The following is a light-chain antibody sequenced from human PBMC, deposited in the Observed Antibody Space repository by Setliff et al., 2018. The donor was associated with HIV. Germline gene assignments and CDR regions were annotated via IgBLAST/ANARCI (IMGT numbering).Light chain of an antibody. Sequence: QSALAQPASVSGSPGQSITISCTGTSSDVGGYNYVSWYQQHPGKAPKLIIYEVRNRPSGVSNRFSGSKSGKTASLTISGLQAEDEGDYYCSSYAITNTLPFGTGTKVTVL. CDR3: SSYAITNTLP. CDR2: EVR. V-gene: IGLV2-14*01. CDR1: SSDVGGYNY. J-gene: IGLJ1*01.